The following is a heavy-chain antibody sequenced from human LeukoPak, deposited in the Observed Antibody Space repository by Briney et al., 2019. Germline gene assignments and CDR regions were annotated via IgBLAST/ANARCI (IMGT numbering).Heavy chain of an antibody. Sequence: SGRSLRLSCAASGFTFDDYAMHWVRQAPGKGLEWVLGISWNSGSIGYADSVKGRFTISRDNAKNSLYLQMNSLRAEDTALYYCAKDLYGGGYYYYGMDVWGQGTTVTVSS. CDR3: AKDLYGGGYYYYGMDV. CDR1: GFTFDDYA. J-gene: IGHJ6*02. D-gene: IGHD4-23*01. V-gene: IGHV3-9*01. CDR2: ISWNSGSI.